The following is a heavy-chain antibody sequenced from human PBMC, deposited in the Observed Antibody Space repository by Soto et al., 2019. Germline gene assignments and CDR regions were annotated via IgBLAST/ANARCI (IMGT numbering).Heavy chain of an antibody. CDR3: ASDVVGTALFDY. CDR1: GGSISSGDYY. CDR2: IYYSGST. J-gene: IGHJ4*02. D-gene: IGHD2-21*02. Sequence: QVQLQESGPGLVKPSQTLSLTCTVSGGSISSGDYYWSWIRQPPGKGLEWIGYIYYSGSTYYNSALKSRVIISVDTSKNQFSLKLTSVTAADTAVYYCASDVVGTALFDYWGQGTLVTVSS. V-gene: IGHV4-30-4*01.